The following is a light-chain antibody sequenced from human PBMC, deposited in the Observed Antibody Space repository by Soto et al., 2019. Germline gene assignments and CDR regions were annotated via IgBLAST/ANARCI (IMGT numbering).Light chain of an antibody. CDR3: SSYTSSSTLV. Sequence: QSALTQPASVFGSPGQSITISCTGSSRNIAGYKFVSWYQQHPGKAPKLMIYEVSSRPSGVSDRFSGSKSGNTASLTISGLQAEDEGDYYCSSYTSSSTLVFGPGTKLTVL. CDR2: EVS. J-gene: IGLJ1*01. CDR1: SRNIAGYKF. V-gene: IGLV2-14*01.